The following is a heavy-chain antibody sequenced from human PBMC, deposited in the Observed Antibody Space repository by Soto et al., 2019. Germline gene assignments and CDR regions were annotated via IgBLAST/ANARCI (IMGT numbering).Heavy chain of an antibody. V-gene: IGHV1-18*01. Sequence: QAHLVQSGGEVQKPGASVKVSCKASGYSFTSYGINWVRQAPGQGLEWMGWISTYSGHTNYAQKFQGRVTMTTDTSTDTAYMELRSLRSDDTAVYYCATFRESPDGGWFDPWGQGTLVTVSS. CDR2: ISTYSGHT. CDR1: GYSFTSYG. J-gene: IGHJ5*02. D-gene: IGHD3-10*01. CDR3: ATFRESPDGGWFDP.